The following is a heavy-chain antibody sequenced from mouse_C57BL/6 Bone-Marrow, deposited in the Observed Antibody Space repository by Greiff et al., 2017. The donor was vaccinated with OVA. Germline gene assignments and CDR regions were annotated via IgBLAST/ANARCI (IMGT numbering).Heavy chain of an antibody. D-gene: IGHD4-1*01. CDR1: GYTFTSYG. Sequence: QVQLQQSGAELARPGASVKLSCKASGYTFTSYGISWVKQRTGQGLEWIGEIYPRSGNTYYNEKFKGKATLTADKSSSTAYMELRSLTSEDSAVYFCARLTGTGVWFAYWGQGTLVTVSA. CDR3: ARLTGTGVWFAY. J-gene: IGHJ3*01. CDR2: IYPRSGNT. V-gene: IGHV1-81*01.